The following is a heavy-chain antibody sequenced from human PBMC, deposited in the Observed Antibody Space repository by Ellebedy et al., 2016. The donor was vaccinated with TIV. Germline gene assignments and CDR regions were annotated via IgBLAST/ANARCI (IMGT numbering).Heavy chain of an antibody. D-gene: IGHD5-24*01. CDR3: ARGVGWQQSGGEDVLDI. Sequence: GESLKISXAASGFTFSSYSMNWVRQAPGKGLEWVSSISKSRTYIFYAVSVKGRFTISRDNTYNALYLQMNSLRDEDTAVYYCARGVGWQQSGGEDVLDIWGRGTTVTVSS. CDR2: ISKSRTYI. J-gene: IGHJ3*02. CDR1: GFTFSSYS. V-gene: IGHV3-21*01.